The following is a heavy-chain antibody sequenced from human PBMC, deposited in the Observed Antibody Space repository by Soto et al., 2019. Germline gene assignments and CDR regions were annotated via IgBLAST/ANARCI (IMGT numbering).Heavy chain of an antibody. D-gene: IGHD3-10*02. CDR3: ARNMDYYYGRGSGNGQGV. Sequence: QVRLVQSGAEVKEPGDSVRVSCEASGYTFTAYHIHWVRQAPGQGFEWVGWINPKFGDTGYAQDFQGRVSMTSDMSISTVYMELSRLTSDDTAIYYCARNMDYYYGRGSGNGQGVWGQGTTVTVFS. J-gene: IGHJ6*02. V-gene: IGHV1-2*02. CDR1: GYTFTAYH. CDR2: INPKFGDT.